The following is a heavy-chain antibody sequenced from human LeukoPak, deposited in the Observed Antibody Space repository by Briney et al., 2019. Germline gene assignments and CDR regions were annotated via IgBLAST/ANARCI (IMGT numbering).Heavy chain of an antibody. J-gene: IGHJ3*02. D-gene: IGHD1-7*01. CDR3: ANDRITGTTPGAFDI. Sequence: SETLSLTCTVSGGSISSSSYYWSWIRQPAGKGLEWIGRIYTSGSSNYNPSLKSRVTISVDTSKNQFSLKLSSVTAADTAVYYCANDRITGTTPGAFDIWGQGTTVTVSS. V-gene: IGHV4-61*02. CDR1: GGSISSSSYY. CDR2: IYTSGSS.